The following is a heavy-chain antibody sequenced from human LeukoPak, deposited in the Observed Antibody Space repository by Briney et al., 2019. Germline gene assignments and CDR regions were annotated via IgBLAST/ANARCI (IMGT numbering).Heavy chain of an antibody. D-gene: IGHD1/OR15-1a*01. J-gene: IGHJ3*02. CDR3: ARLRNNDAFDI. V-gene: IGHV3-48*04. Sequence: GGSLRLSCAASGFTFSSYSMNWVRQAPGKGLEWVSYISSSSTIYYADSVKGRFTISRDNAKNSLYLQMNSLRAEDTAVYYCARLRNNDAFDIWGQGTMVTVSS. CDR2: ISSSSTI. CDR1: GFTFSSYS.